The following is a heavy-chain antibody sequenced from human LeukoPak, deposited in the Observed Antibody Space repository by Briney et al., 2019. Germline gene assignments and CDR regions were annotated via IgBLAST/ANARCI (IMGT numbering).Heavy chain of an antibody. D-gene: IGHD2-2*01. CDR1: GFTFSSYG. J-gene: IGHJ4*02. CDR3: ANLPVPAAISDY. CDR2: IRYDGSNK. V-gene: IGHV3-30*02. Sequence: GGSLRLSCAASGFTFSSYGMHWVRQAPGKGLEWVAFIRYDGSNKCYADSVKGRFTISRDNSKNTLYLQMNSLRPEDTAVYYCANLPVPAAISDYWGQGTLVTVSS.